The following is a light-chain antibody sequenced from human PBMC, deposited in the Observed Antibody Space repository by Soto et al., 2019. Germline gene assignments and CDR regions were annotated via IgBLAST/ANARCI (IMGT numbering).Light chain of an antibody. CDR2: DAS. CDR3: QQRSNWPPLT. J-gene: IGKJ4*01. CDR1: QSVSSY. V-gene: IGKV3-11*01. Sequence: EIVLTQSPATLSLSPGERATLSCRASQSVSSYLAWYQQKPGQAPRLLIYDASNMATGIQARFRGRGSGTAFTLTITSLEPEDFAVYYCQQRSNWPPLTVGGGTKVEIK.